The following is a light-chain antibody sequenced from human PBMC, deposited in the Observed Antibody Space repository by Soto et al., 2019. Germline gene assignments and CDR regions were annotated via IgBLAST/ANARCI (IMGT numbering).Light chain of an antibody. CDR2: GAS. J-gene: IGKJ4*01. V-gene: IGKV3-20*01. CDR3: QQYGGSPLT. Sequence: EIVLTQSPGTLSLSPGERATLSCRASQSVSSSYLAWYQQKPGQAPRLLIYGASSRATGIPDRFSGSGSGTDFTLTISRLGPEDFAVYYCQQYGGSPLTFGGGTKVEIK. CDR1: QSVSSSY.